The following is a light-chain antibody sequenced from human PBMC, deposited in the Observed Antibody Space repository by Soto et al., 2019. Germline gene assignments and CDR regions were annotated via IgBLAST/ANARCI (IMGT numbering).Light chain of an antibody. CDR2: DVS. CDR3: YSYAGNYV. Sequence: QSALTQPRSVSGSPGQSVTISCTGTSSDVDDYNYVSWYQHHPGKAPKLMIYDVSQRPSGVPDRFSGSKSGNTASLTISGLQAEDEADYYCYSYAGNYVFGTGTKVTVL. CDR1: SSDVDDYNY. J-gene: IGLJ1*01. V-gene: IGLV2-11*01.